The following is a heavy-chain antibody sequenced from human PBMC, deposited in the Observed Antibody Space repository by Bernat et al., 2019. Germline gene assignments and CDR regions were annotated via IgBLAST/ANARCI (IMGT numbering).Heavy chain of an antibody. J-gene: IGHJ6*02. V-gene: IGHV1-18*01. CDR1: GYTFTSYG. D-gene: IGHD2-15*01. CDR3: ARERVAELLLEKVYYYYGMDV. CDR2: ISAYNGNT. Sequence: QVQLVQSGAEVKKPGASVKVSCKASGYTFTSYGISWVRQAPGQGLEWMGWISAYNGNTNYAQKLQGRVTMTTDTSTSTAYMELRSLRSDDTAVYYCARERVAELLLEKVYYYYGMDVWGQGTTVTVSS.